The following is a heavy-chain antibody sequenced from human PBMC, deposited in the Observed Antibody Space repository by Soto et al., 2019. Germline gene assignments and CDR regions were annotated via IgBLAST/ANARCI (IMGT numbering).Heavy chain of an antibody. D-gene: IGHD6-19*01. J-gene: IGHJ6*02. Sequence: GGSMRLSISASGYTFSSYSMSWVRKDTGKGLEWVSAISGSGGSTYYADSVKGRFTISRDNSKNTLYLQMNSLRAEDTAVYYCEAGFAVADYYYGMDVWGQGTTVTVSS. CDR2: ISGSGGST. V-gene: IGHV3-23*01. CDR3: EAGFAVADYYYGMDV. CDR1: GYTFSSYS.